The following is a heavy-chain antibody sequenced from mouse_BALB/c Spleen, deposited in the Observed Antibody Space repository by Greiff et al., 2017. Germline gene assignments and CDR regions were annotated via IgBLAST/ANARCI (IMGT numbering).Heavy chain of an antibody. V-gene: IGHV5-17*02. CDR1: GFTFSSFG. Sequence: EVKLMESGGGLVQPGGSRKLSCAASGFTFSSFGMHWVRQAPEKGLEWVAYISSGSSTIYYADTVKGRFTISRDNPKNTLFLQMTSLRSEDTAMYYCARSGTAGFAYWGQGTLVTVSA. D-gene: IGHD3-3*01. CDR3: ARSGTAGFAY. CDR2: ISSGSSTI. J-gene: IGHJ3*01.